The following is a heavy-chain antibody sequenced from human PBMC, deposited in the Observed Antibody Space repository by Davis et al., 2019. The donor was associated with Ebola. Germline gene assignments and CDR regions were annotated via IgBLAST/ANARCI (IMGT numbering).Heavy chain of an antibody. D-gene: IGHD6-6*01. CDR2: MNPNSGNT. V-gene: IGHV1-8*02. Sequence: ASVKVSCKASGYTFTSYGISWVRQATGQGLEWMGWMNPNSGNTGYAQKFQGRVTMTRNTSISTAYMELSSLRSEDTAVYYCARPDLYSSSSDYYYYYGMDVWGQGTTVTVSS. J-gene: IGHJ6*02. CDR3: ARPDLYSSSSDYYYYYGMDV. CDR1: GYTFTSYG.